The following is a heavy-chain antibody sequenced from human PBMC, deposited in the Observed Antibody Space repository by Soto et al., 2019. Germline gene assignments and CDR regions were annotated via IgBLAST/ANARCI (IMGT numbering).Heavy chain of an antibody. J-gene: IGHJ2*01. CDR1: GGSFGGYY. D-gene: IGHD3-9*01. CDR3: ARESHDILTGPPWVWYFDL. CDR2: INDRGSV. V-gene: IGHV4-34*02. Sequence: QLQQWGAGPLRPLETLSLTCGVSGGSFGGYYWAWIRQSPEKGLEWIGEINDRGSVNYNPSLKIRVIISVDTSKSHYSLTLSSVTAADTAIYYCARESHDILTGPPWVWYFDLWGRGTLVTVSS.